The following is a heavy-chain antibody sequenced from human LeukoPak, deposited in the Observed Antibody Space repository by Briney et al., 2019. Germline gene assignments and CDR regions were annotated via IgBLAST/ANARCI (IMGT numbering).Heavy chain of an antibody. CDR2: IKPDGSEK. CDR1: GFTFSTVW. J-gene: IGHJ4*02. V-gene: IGHV3-7*01. Sequence: GGSLRLSCAVSGFTFSTVWMSWVRQAPGKGLECVANIKPDGSEKYYVDSVKGRFTISRDNAENSLYLQMDSLRAEDTAVYYCATYLNLGNWGQGTLVTVSS. D-gene: IGHD1-14*01. CDR3: ATYLNLGN.